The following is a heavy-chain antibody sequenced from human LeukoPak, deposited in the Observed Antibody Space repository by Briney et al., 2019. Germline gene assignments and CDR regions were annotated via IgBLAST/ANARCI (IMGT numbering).Heavy chain of an antibody. D-gene: IGHD3-10*01. CDR1: GFTVSTNY. V-gene: IGHV3-53*01. CDR3: ARDSGRLDVFDI. J-gene: IGHJ3*02. Sequence: GGSLRLSCAASGFTVSTNYMSWVRQAPGKGLEWVSVIYSDGRTYYADSVKGRFTISRDNSKNTLYLQMNSLRAEDTAVYYCARDSGRLDVFDIWGQGTMVSLSS. CDR2: IYSDGRT.